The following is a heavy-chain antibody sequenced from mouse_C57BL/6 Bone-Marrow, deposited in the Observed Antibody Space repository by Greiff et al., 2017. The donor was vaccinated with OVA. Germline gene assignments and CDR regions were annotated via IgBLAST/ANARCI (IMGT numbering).Heavy chain of an antibody. V-gene: IGHV5-12*01. CDR1: GFTFSDYY. J-gene: IGHJ4*01. CDR3: ARPDYYGSSYYAMDY. D-gene: IGHD1-1*01. Sequence: EVQGVESGGGLVQPGGSLKLSCAASGFTFSDYYMYWVRQTPEKRLEWVAYISNGGGSTYYPDTVQGRFTISRDNAKNTLYLQMSRLKSEDKAMYYCARPDYYGSSYYAMDYWGKGTSVTVSS. CDR2: ISNGGGST.